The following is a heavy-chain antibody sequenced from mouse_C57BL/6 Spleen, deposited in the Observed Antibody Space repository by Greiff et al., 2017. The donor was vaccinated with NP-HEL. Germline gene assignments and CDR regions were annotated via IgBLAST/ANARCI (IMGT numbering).Heavy chain of an antibody. CDR3: AREANWDAMDY. Sequence: DVKLVESGGGLVKPGGSLKLSCAASGFTFSSYAMSWVRQTPEKRLEWVATISDGGSYTYYPDNVKGRFTISRDNAKNNLYLQMSHLKSEDTAMYYCAREANWDAMDYWGQGTSVTVSS. D-gene: IGHD4-1*02. CDR1: GFTFSSYA. V-gene: IGHV5-4*01. CDR2: ISDGGSYT. J-gene: IGHJ4*01.